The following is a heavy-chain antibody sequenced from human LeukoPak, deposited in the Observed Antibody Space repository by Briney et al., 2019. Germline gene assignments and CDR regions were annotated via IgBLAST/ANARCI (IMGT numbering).Heavy chain of an antibody. V-gene: IGHV4-34*01. Sequence: KPSETLSLTCAVYGGSFSGYYWSWIRQPPGKGLEWIGEINHSGSTNYNPSLKSRVTISVDTSKNQFSLKLSSVTAADTAVYYCARGRNYGLDTRTYYYYYGMDVWGQGTTVTVSS. CDR1: GGSFSGYY. J-gene: IGHJ6*02. CDR3: ARGRNYGLDTRTYYYYYGMDV. CDR2: INHSGST. D-gene: IGHD3-10*01.